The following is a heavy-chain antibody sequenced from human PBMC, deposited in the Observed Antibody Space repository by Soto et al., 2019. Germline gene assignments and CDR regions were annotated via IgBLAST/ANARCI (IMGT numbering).Heavy chain of an antibody. D-gene: IGHD5-18*01. CDR1: GGSISSYY. V-gene: IGHV4-59*01. CDR2: IYYSGST. CDR3: ARGVAMVIDY. Sequence: LSLTCTVSGGSISSYYWSWIRQPPGKGLEWIGYIYYSGSTNYNPSLKSRVTISVDTSKNQFSLKLSSVTAADTAVYYCARGVAMVIDYWGQGTLVTVSS. J-gene: IGHJ4*02.